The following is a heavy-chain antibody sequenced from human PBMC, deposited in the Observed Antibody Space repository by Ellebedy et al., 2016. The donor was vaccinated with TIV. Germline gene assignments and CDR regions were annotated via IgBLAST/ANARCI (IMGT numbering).Heavy chain of an antibody. D-gene: IGHD2-2*02. V-gene: IGHV3-64D*06. CDR1: GFTFSSFA. CDR3: VKDLSNTGSYIRPFDY. CDR2: INADGDT. Sequence: GESLKISCSASGFTFSSFALHWVRQAPGKGLKHVSAINADGDTYFADSVKGRFTISRDNSKNTLYLQMSSLTTEDTAVYYCVKDLSNTGSYIRPFDYWGQGTLVTV. J-gene: IGHJ4*02.